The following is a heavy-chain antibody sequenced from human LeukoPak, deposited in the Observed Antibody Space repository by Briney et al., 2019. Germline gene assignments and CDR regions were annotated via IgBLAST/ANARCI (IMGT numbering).Heavy chain of an antibody. CDR1: GFSFSKYW. CDR3: ARDSDMGITPGDDFDF. CDR2: IKEDGTYT. D-gene: IGHD3-16*01. V-gene: IGHV3-74*01. J-gene: IGHJ4*02. Sequence: GGSLRLSCAASGFSFSKYWMHWVRQTPGEGLVWVARIKEDGTYTSYADSVKGRFTISRDNARNTVFLQMNSLRAEDTAVYYCARDSDMGITPGDDFDFWGQGTLVTVSS.